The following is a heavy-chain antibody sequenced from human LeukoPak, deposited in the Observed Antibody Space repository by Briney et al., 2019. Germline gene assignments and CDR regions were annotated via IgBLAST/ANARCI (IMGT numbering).Heavy chain of an antibody. J-gene: IGHJ4*02. V-gene: IGHV3-9*01. Sequence: GRSLRLSCVASGFTFDDYAMHWVRQAPGKGLEWVSGISWNGGSIGYADSVKGRFTISRDNAKNSLYLQMNSLRAEDTAVYYCARGYLVWGQGTLVTVSS. CDR1: GFTFDDYA. D-gene: IGHD1-14*01. CDR2: ISWNGGSI. CDR3: ARGYLV.